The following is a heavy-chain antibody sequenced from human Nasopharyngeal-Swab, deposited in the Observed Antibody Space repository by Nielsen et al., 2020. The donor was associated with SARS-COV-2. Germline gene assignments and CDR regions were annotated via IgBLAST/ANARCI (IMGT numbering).Heavy chain of an antibody. CDR2: INHSGRT. D-gene: IGHD6-13*01. CDR3: ARIAGTFAFVDY. CDR1: GGSFSGYY. V-gene: IGHV4-34*01. Sequence: SDTLSLTFAVYGGSFSGYYWSWIRQPPGKGLEWIGEINHSGRTNYNPSLKSRVTTSVDTSKNQFSLKLSSVTAADTAVYYCARIAGTFAFVDYWGQGTLVTVSS. J-gene: IGHJ4*02.